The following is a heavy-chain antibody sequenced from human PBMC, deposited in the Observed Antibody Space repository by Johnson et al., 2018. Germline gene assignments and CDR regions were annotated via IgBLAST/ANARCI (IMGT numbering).Heavy chain of an antibody. D-gene: IGHD1-26*01. J-gene: IGHJ6*02. CDR1: GFTFGDYA. CDR3: TPDHLNLSKFPVRWDYYYYGMDV. CDR2: IRSKAYGGTT. V-gene: IGHV3-49*03. Sequence: VQLVESGGGLVQPGRSLRLSCTASGFTFGDYAMSWFRQAPGKGLEWVGFIRSKAYGGTTEYAASVKGRFTISRDDSKSIAYLQMNSLKTEDPAVYYCTPDHLNLSKFPVRWDYYYYGMDVWGQGTTVTVSS.